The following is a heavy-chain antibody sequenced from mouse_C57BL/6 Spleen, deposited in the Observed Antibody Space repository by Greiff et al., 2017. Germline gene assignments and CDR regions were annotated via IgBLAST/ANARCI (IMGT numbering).Heavy chain of an antibody. CDR1: GYTFTSYW. V-gene: IGHV1-59*01. CDR2: IDPSDSYT. D-gene: IGHD4-1*01. Sequence: QVQLQQPGAELVRPGTSVKLSCTASGYTFTSYWMHWVKQRPGQGLEWIGVIDPSDSYTNYNQKFKGKATLTVDTSSSTAYMQLSSLTSEDSAVSYGARKPLTGRWYFDVWGTGTPVTVSA. CDR3: ARKPLTGRWYFDV. J-gene: IGHJ1*03.